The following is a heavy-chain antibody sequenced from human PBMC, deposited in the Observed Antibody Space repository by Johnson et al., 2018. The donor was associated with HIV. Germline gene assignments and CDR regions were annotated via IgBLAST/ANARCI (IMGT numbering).Heavy chain of an antibody. Sequence: QVQLVESGGGVVQPGRSLRVSCAASGFKYAASGLAFSNYAVKWVSHTPGGDGGTSFADSVRGRYIISRDNSKNTLHLQMNRLRAEDTALYYCARDTSIAAARAFDIWGQGTMVTVSS. D-gene: IGHD6-6*01. CDR2: TPGGDGGT. CDR3: ARDTSIAAARAFDI. V-gene: IGHV3-NL1*01. CDR1: GFKYA. J-gene: IGHJ3*02.